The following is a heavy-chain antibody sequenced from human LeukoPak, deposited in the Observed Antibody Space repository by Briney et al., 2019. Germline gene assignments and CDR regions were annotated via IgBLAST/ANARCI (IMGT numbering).Heavy chain of an antibody. Sequence: SGGSLRLSCAASGFTFSSYGMHWVRQAPGKGLEWVAFIRYDGSNKYYADSVKGRFTISRDNSKNTLYLQMNSLRAEDTAVYYCARDRGYYDSSGYYLFDYWGQGTLVTVSS. V-gene: IGHV3-30*02. D-gene: IGHD3-22*01. J-gene: IGHJ4*02. CDR2: IRYDGSNK. CDR3: ARDRGYYDSSGYYLFDY. CDR1: GFTFSSYG.